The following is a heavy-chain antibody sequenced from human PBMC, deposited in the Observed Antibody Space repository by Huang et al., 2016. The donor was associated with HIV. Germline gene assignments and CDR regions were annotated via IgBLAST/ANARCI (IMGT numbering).Heavy chain of an antibody. Sequence: QVQLVQSGAEVKKPGASVRVSCKVSGYTLTELSIHWVRQAPGKGLEWMGGVAPEHGETNDAQNFQGRVTMTEDTSTDTAYMELNSLRSEDTAVYYCATGLDTYYDIWGQGTMVIASS. CDR3: ATGLDTYYDI. V-gene: IGHV1-24*01. D-gene: IGHD2-21*01. CDR2: VAPEHGET. CDR1: GYTLTELS. J-gene: IGHJ3*02.